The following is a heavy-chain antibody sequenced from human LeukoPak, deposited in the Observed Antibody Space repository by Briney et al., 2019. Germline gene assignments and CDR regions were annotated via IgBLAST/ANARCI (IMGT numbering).Heavy chain of an antibody. CDR2: VKQDGSEK. D-gene: IGHD2-15*01. J-gene: IGHJ4*02. CDR3: ATTQTFDY. Sequence: PGESLRLSCTASGFTFSNYWMSWIRQAPGKGLEWVANVKQDGSEKYYVDSVKGRFSISRDNAKSSLDLQMNNLGAEDTAVYYCATTQTFDYWGQGTLVTVSS. CDR1: GFTFSNYW. V-gene: IGHV3-7*03.